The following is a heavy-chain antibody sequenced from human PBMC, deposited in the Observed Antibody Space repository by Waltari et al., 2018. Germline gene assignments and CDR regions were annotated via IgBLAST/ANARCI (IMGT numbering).Heavy chain of an antibody. Sequence: EVQLVESGGVVVQPGGSPRLSCAASGFTFDDYAMHWVRQAPGKGLEWVSLISWDGGSTYYADSVKGRFTISRDNSKNSLYLQMNSLRAEDTALYYCAKGVVGATTGYFDYWGQGTLVTVSS. CDR3: AKGVVGATTGYFDY. D-gene: IGHD1-26*01. CDR1: GFTFDDYA. J-gene: IGHJ4*02. CDR2: ISWDGGST. V-gene: IGHV3-43D*03.